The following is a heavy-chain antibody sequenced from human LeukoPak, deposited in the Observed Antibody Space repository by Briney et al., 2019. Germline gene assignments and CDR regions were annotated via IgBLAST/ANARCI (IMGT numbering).Heavy chain of an antibody. CDR1: GFTFSTYS. V-gene: IGHV3-48*02. J-gene: IGHJ2*01. CDR3: ATLGTHWNYLYFDL. D-gene: IGHD1-1*01. Sequence: GGSLRLSCAASGFTFSTYSMNWVRQAPGKGLEWVSYISTRSSDIYYAASVKGRLTISRDNGKNSLYLQMNSLRDEDTAVYYCATLGTHWNYLYFDLWGRGTLVTVSS. CDR2: ISTRSSDI.